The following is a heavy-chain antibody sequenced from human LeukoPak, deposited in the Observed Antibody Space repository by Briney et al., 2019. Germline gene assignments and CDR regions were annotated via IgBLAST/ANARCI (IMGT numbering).Heavy chain of an antibody. CDR3: AKKWGVGTTTLDYFDY. CDR2: ISGSGGST. J-gene: IGHJ4*02. CDR1: GFTFSNYA. V-gene: IGHV3-23*01. Sequence: PGGSLRLSCAASGFTFSNYAMSWVRQAPGKGLEWVSGISGSGGSTYYADSVKGRFPISRDNSKNTLYLQMNSLTDEDTAVYYCAKKWGVGTTTLDYFDYWGQGTLVTVST. D-gene: IGHD1-26*01.